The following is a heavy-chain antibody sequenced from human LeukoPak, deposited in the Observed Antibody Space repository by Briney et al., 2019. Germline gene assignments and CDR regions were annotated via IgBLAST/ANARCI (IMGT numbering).Heavy chain of an antibody. CDR2: IYYSGST. V-gene: IGHV4-39*01. Sequence: ASETLSLTCTVSGGSISSSSYYWGWIRQPPGKGLEWIGSIYYSGSTYYNPSLKSRVTISVDTSKNQFSLKLSSVTAADTAVYYCARQLRYYDILTGYYTPFDYWGQGTLVTVSS. CDR3: ARQLRYYDILTGYYTPFDY. D-gene: IGHD3-9*01. J-gene: IGHJ4*02. CDR1: GGSISSSSYY.